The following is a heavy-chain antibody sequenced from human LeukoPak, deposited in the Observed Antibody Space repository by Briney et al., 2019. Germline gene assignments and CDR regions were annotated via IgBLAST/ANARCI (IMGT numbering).Heavy chain of an antibody. CDR3: ARGGGYCSGGSCYFDAFGI. J-gene: IGHJ3*02. Sequence: GGSLRLSCAASGFTFSSYAMSWVRQAPGKGLEWVSGINWNGGSTGYADSVKGRFTISRDNAKNSLYLQMNSLRAEDTALYYCARGGGYCSGGSCYFDAFGIWGQGIMVTVSS. CDR1: GFTFSSYA. CDR2: INWNGGST. D-gene: IGHD2-15*01. V-gene: IGHV3-20*04.